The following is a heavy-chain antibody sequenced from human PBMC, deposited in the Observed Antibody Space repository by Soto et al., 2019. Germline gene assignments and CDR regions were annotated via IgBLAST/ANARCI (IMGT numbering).Heavy chain of an antibody. CDR1: GFTFRSYA. V-gene: IGHV3-23*01. CDR3: AKSLPGTSPFTRLDV. J-gene: IGHJ6*02. CDR2: ISGSGGST. Sequence: GGSLRLSCAASGFTFRSYAMSWVRQAPGKGLEWVSAISGSGGSTYYADSVKGRFTISRDNSKNTLYLQMNSLRAEDTAVYYYAKSLPGTSPFTRLDVWGQGTTVTVSS. D-gene: IGHD3-3*01.